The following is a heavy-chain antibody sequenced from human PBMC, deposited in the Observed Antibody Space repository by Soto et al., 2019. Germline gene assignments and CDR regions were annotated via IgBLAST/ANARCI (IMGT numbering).Heavy chain of an antibody. CDR2: VNTYNGNT. CDR1: GYSINSYG. J-gene: IGHJ6*02. V-gene: IGHV1-18*01. D-gene: IGHD3-16*01. CDR3: AMVDVYVTPSPQDV. Sequence: ASVKACCKASGYSINSYGIAWARQAPGQGLEWMGWVNTYNGNTNYAQNLQGRVTLTTDTSTSTAYMELTSLRSNDTAIYYCAMVDVYVTPSPQDVWGQGTTVTVSS.